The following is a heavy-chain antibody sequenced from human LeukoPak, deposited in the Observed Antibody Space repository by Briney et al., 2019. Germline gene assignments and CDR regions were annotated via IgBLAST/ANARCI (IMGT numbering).Heavy chain of an antibody. CDR3: ARQGIRLGELSLANP. CDR1: GGSISSSTYY. CDR2: IYYTGST. V-gene: IGHV4-39*01. D-gene: IGHD3-16*02. J-gene: IGHJ5*02. Sequence: SETLSLTCSVSGGSISSSTYYWGWIRQPPGKGLEWIGSIYYTGSTYYNSSLKSRVTISVDTSKNRFSLRLTSVTAADTAVYYCARQGIRLGELSLANPWGQGTLVTVSS.